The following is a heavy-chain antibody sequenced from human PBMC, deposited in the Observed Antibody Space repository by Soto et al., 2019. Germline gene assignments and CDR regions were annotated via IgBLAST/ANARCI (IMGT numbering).Heavy chain of an antibody. CDR1: GFTFSSYW. D-gene: IGHD3-10*01. V-gene: IGHV3-7*01. CDR3: TRGPRPPSVGTGAY. J-gene: IGHJ4*02. Sequence: PGGSLRLSCAASGFTFSSYWMSWVRRAPGKGLGWVAKIKHDGRGTYYADSVKGRFTISRDNAKNSLYLQMNTLTAEDTAVYYCTRGPRPPSVGTGAYWGQGT. CDR2: IKHDGRGT.